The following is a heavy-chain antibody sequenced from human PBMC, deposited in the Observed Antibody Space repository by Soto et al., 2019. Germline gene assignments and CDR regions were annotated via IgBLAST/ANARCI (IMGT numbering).Heavy chain of an antibody. D-gene: IGHD1-20*01. V-gene: IGHV1-18*01. CDR1: GGTFSSYA. CDR3: ARDEGIRGSGLPSDP. CDR2: ISAYNGNT. J-gene: IGHJ5*02. Sequence: GXSVKVSFNASGGTFSSYAISLVRQSPGQGLEWMGWISAYNGNTNYAQKLQGRVTMTTDTSTSTAYMELRSLRSDDTAVYYCARDEGIRGSGLPSDPWGQGTLVTVSS.